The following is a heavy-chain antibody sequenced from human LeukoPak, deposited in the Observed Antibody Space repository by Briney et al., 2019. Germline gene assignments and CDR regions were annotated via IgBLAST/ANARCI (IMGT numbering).Heavy chain of an antibody. Sequence: AGGSLRLSCAASGFTFSSYAMHWVRQAPGKGLEWVAIISYDGNNKYYADSVKGRFTISRDSSKNTLYLQMNSLRAEDTAVYYCAKDGYQLLYYYYYYMDVWGKGTTVTISS. V-gene: IGHV3-30*04. CDR3: AKDGYQLLYYYYYYMDV. D-gene: IGHD2-2*01. CDR2: ISYDGNNK. CDR1: GFTFSSYA. J-gene: IGHJ6*03.